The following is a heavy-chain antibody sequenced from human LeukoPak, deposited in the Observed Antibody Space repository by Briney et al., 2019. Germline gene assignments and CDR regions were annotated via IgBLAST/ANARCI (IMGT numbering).Heavy chain of an antibody. J-gene: IGHJ4*02. Sequence: GESLKISCKGFGYSFTTYWIGWVRQLPGKGLEWMGIIFPGDSETTYSPSFQGHVTISADKSISTAYLQWTSLKASDTAMYYCARHISQGRGGDYWGQGTLVTVSS. V-gene: IGHV5-51*01. D-gene: IGHD1-26*01. CDR1: GYSFTTYW. CDR2: IFPGDSET. CDR3: ARHISQGRGGDY.